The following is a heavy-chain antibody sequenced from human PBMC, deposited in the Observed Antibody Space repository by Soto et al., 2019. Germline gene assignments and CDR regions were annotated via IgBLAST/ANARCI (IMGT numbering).Heavy chain of an antibody. D-gene: IGHD2-2*01. CDR1: GYTFTSYD. J-gene: IGHJ5*01. CDR2: MNNNSGNT. CDR3: ARVELLWHVFDS. V-gene: IGHV1-8*01. Sequence: QVKQVQSGAEVKKPEDSVKVSCKASGYTFTSYDINWVRQATGQGLEWMGWMNNNSGNTGDEQKFESRVTMTRNTSISTAYMELISLRAEDTAVFYCARVELLWHVFDSMGQVTLVTVSA.